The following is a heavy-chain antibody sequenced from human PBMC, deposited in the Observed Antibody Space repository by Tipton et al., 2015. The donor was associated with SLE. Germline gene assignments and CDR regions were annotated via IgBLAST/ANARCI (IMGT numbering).Heavy chain of an antibody. CDR3: AICYGSGSYYSAFDI. J-gene: IGHJ3*02. V-gene: IGHV4-31*02. CDR1: GGSISSGGYY. D-gene: IGHD3-10*01. Sequence: LRLSCTVSGGSISSGGYYWSWIRQHPGKGLEWIGYIYYSGSTYYNPSLKSRVTISVDTSKNQFSLKLSSVTAADTAVYYCAICYGSGSYYSAFDIWGQGTMVTVSS. CDR2: IYYSGST.